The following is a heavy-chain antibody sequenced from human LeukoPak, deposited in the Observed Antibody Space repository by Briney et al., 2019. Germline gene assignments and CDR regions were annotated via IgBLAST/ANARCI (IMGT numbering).Heavy chain of an antibody. V-gene: IGHV3-30*02. CDR3: XXXPGXXXXXXYFDY. J-gene: IGHJ4*02. CDR2: IRSGGTNE. Sequence: GGSLRLSCAASGFIFSNYAMHWVRQAPGRGLEWVAFIRSGGTNEYYADSVKGRLSISRDNSKNTLYLQMNSLTPGDTATYYXXXXPGXXXXXXYFDYXXXGXLVTVSX. CDR1: GFIFSNYA.